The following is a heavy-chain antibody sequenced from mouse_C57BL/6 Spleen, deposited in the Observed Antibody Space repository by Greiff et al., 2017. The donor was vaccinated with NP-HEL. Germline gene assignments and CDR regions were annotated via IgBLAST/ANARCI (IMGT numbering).Heavy chain of an antibody. CDR3: ARDPIYYGAMDY. Sequence: EVKLMESGGGLVQSGRSLRLSCATSGFTFSDFYMEWVRQAPGKGLEWIAASRNKANDYTTEYSASVKGRFIVSRDTSQSILYLQMNALRAEDTAIYYCARDPIYYGAMDYWGQGTSVTVSS. CDR2: SRNKANDYTT. CDR1: GFTFSDFY. J-gene: IGHJ4*01. D-gene: IGHD2-1*01. V-gene: IGHV7-1*01.